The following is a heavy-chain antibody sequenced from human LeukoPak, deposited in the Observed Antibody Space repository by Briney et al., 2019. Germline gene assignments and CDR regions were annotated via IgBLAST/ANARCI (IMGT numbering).Heavy chain of an antibody. J-gene: IGHJ4*02. D-gene: IGHD3-22*01. CDR3: ARSYYDSGGYKYDF. CDR1: GGSISSYY. CDR2: IYTSGST. Sequence: SETLSLTCTVSGGSISSYYWSWIRQPAGKGLEWIGRIYTSGSTNYNPSLKSRVTISVDKSKNQFSLKLSSVTAADTAVYYCARSYYDSGGYKYDFWGQGTLVTVSS. V-gene: IGHV4-4*07.